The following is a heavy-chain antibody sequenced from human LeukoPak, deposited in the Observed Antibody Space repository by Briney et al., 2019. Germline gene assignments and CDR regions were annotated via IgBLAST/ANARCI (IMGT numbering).Heavy chain of an antibody. V-gene: IGHV4-59*12. CDR2: IYYSGST. D-gene: IGHD2-21*01. CDR3: ARGLVGLDY. J-gene: IGHJ4*02. CDR1: GGSISSYY. Sequence: SETLSLTCTVSGGSISSYYWSWIRQPPGKGLEWIGYIYYSGSTNYNPSLKSRLTISSDTSNNQFSLKLSSVTAADTAVYYCARGLVGLDYWGQGTLVTVSS.